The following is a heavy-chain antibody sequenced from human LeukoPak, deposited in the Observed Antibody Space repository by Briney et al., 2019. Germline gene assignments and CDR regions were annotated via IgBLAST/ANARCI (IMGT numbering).Heavy chain of an antibody. D-gene: IGHD6-19*01. J-gene: IGHJ4*02. CDR3: ARVFGQWLAVD. V-gene: IGHV1-8*01. Sequence: ASAKVSCKASGYTFTTDDINWLRQASGRGLEWMGLISPGTGKTRYPQKFQGRVTMTRDTSINTVYMELSSLRSEDTAIYYCARVFGQWLAVDWGQGTPVIVSS. CDR1: GYTFTTDD. CDR2: ISPGTGKT.